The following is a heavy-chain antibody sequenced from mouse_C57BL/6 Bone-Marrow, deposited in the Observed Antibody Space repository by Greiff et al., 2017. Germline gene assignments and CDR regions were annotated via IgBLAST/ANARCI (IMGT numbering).Heavy chain of an antibody. CDR2: IDPSDSYT. CDR1: GYTFTSYW. J-gene: IGHJ3*01. CDR3: ARSDYSNCPWFAY. D-gene: IGHD2-5*01. V-gene: IGHV1-69*01. Sequence: VQLQQPGAELVMPGASVKLSCKASGYTFTSYWMHWVKQRPGQGLEWIGEIDPSDSYTNYNQKFKGKSTLTVEKYSSTAYMQLSSLTSEDSAVYYCARSDYSNCPWFAYWGQGTLVTVSA.